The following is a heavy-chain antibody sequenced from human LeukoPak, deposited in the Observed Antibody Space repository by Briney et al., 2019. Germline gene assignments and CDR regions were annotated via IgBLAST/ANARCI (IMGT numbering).Heavy chain of an antibody. CDR3: TTVYSDSGGFYFNYCDY. CDR2: IKSKTDGYTT. J-gene: IGHJ4*02. V-gene: IGHV3-15*01. Sequence: GGSLRLSCAASGFTVSNAWMSWVRQAPGKGLEWVGRIKSKTDGYTTDYAAPVKGRFTISRDDSKNTLHLQMNSLKTEDTAVYYCTTVYSDSGGFYFNYCDYWGQGTLVTVST. CDR1: GFTVSNAW. D-gene: IGHD3-22*01.